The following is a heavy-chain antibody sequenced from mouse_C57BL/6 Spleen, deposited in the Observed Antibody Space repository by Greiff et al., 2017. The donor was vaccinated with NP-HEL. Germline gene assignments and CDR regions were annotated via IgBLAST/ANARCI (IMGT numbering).Heavy chain of an antibody. V-gene: IGHV1-64*01. CDR1: GYTFTSYW. CDR2: IHPNSGST. D-gene: IGHD1-1*02. Sequence: VQLQQPGAELVKPGASVKLSCKASGYTFTSYWMHWVKQRPGQGLEWIGMIHPNSGSTNYNEKFKSKATLTVDKSSSTAYMQLSSLTSDNSAVYYCTIWRSLAMDYWGQGTTLTVSS. CDR3: TIWRSLAMDY. J-gene: IGHJ2*01.